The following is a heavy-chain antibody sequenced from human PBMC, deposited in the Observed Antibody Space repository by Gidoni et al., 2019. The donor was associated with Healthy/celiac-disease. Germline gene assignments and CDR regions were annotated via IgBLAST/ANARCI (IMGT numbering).Heavy chain of an antibody. CDR1: GFTFSSYS. CDR3: ARDVARAAAGTSPRYYGMDV. V-gene: IGHV3-21*01. Sequence: EVQLVESGGGLVKPGGSLRLSCAASGFTFSSYSMNWVRQAPGKGLEWVSSISSSSSYIYYADSGKGRFTISRDNAKNSLYLQMNSLRAEDTAVYYCARDVARAAAGTSPRYYGMDVWGQGTTVTVSS. D-gene: IGHD6-13*01. CDR2: ISSSSSYI. J-gene: IGHJ6*02.